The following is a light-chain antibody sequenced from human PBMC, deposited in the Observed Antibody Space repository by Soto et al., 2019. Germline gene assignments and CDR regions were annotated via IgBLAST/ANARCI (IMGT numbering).Light chain of an antibody. CDR2: EVG. Sequence: QSVLTQPASVSGSPGQSITISCTGTSSDVGGYNYVSWYQQHPGKAPKLMIYEVGNRPSGVSNRFSASKSGNTASLTISGLRPEDEADYYCSSFTSYNTVVFGGGTQLTVL. V-gene: IGLV2-14*01. CDR1: SSDVGGYNY. CDR3: SSFTSYNTVV. J-gene: IGLJ2*01.